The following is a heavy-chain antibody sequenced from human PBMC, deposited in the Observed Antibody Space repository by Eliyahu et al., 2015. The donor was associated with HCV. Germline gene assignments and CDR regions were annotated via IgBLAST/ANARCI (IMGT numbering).Heavy chain of an antibody. Sequence: EVQLVXSGGGLVNPGGXLXLPXAASGFTFNXYSMNWVRQAPGKGLEWVSSVSSTSTYIYYADSVKGRFTISRDNAKNSLYLQMNSLRVEDTAVYYCASRNDAFNIWGQGTMVTVSS. CDR2: VSSTSTYI. J-gene: IGHJ3*02. CDR1: GFTFNXYS. V-gene: IGHV3-21*01. CDR3: ASRNDAFNI.